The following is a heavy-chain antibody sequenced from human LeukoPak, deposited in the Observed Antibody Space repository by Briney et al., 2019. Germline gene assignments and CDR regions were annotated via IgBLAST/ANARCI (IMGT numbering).Heavy chain of an antibody. V-gene: IGHV5-51*01. CDR3: ARVLWFGEFYDAFDI. CDR1: GYSFTSYW. CDR2: IYPGDSDT. Sequence: GESLKISCKGSGYSFTSYWIGWVRQMPGKGLEWMGIIYPGDSDTRYSPSFQGQVTISADKSISTAYLQWSSLKASDTAMYYCARVLWFGEFYDAFDIWGQGTMVTVSS. J-gene: IGHJ3*02. D-gene: IGHD3-10*01.